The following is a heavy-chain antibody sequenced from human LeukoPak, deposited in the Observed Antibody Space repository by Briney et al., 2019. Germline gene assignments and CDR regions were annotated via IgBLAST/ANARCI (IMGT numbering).Heavy chain of an antibody. J-gene: IGHJ4*01. CDR2: FSWSSCSI. CDR1: GFTLDDYA. Sequence: GGSLRLSCAASGFTLDDYAMHWVRQAPGKGLEWVSGFSWSSCSICCADSGRGRFTISRDNAKNSLYLQMNSLRAEDTALYYCAKGSMGGILTVFDYWGQGTLVTVSS. CDR3: AKGSMGGILTVFDY. V-gene: IGHV3-9*01. D-gene: IGHD3-9*01.